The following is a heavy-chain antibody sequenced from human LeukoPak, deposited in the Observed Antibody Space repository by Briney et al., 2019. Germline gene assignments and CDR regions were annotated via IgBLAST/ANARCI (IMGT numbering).Heavy chain of an antibody. CDR2: IYNSGTT. CDR3: AKDLRPQIPYGESPRGTAPMGY. D-gene: IGHD4-17*01. Sequence: PGGSLRLSCAASGFSVSSNYMSWVRQAPGKGLEWVADIYNSGTTKYADSVKGRFTIARDSSKNTLYLQMDSLRAEDTAVYYCAKDLRPQIPYGESPRGTAPMGYWGQGALVTVSS. V-gene: IGHV3-66*03. CDR1: GFSVSSNY. J-gene: IGHJ4*02.